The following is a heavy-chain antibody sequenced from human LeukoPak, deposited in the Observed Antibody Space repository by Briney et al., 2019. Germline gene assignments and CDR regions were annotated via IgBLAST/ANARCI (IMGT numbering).Heavy chain of an antibody. Sequence: PGGSLRLSCPASAFTLSSNYMSWVRQAPGKGLEWVSAIYSGGTTYYADSVKGRFSISRDNSKNTLHLQMNSLSAEDTAVYYCARDQYSYAHAAHWGQGTLVTVSS. J-gene: IGHJ4*02. V-gene: IGHV3-66*01. CDR1: AFTLSSNY. D-gene: IGHD5-18*01. CDR2: IYSGGTT. CDR3: ARDQYSYAHAAH.